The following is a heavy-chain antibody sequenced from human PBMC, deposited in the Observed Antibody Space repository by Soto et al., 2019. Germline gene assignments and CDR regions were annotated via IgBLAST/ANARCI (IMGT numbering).Heavy chain of an antibody. J-gene: IGHJ5*02. CDR3: ARDWHPRFDP. Sequence: SVKVSCKASGFTFTSSAMQWVRQARGQRLEWIGWIVVGSGNTNYAQKFQGRVTMTRDMSTTTTCLELRSLRSDDTAVYYCARDWHPRFDPWGPGTLVTV. CDR2: IVVGSGNT. CDR1: GFTFTSSA. V-gene: IGHV1-58*02.